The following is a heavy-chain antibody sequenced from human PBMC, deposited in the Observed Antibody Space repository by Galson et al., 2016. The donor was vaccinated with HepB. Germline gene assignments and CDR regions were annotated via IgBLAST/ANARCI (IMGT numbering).Heavy chain of an antibody. CDR2: IDPSGSYS. CDR1: GSSIPHDW. J-gene: IGHJ4*02. V-gene: IGHV5-10-1*03. Sequence: QSGADLKQPLESPRISLRCSGSSIPHDWVSRVRQIPGKVVEWNGRIDPSGSYSNYTTTMPGNVTISADKSISTAFLQWSSLKASDTAMYFCARHMIGDFVVVPAALDYWGQGTLGTVSS. D-gene: IGHD2-2*01. CDR3: ARHMIGDFVVVPAALDY.